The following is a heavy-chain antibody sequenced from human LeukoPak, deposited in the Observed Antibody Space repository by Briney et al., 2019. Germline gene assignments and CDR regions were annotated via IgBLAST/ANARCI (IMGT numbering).Heavy chain of an antibody. CDR2: IIPIFCTS. D-gene: IGHD3-9*01. J-gene: IGHJ4*02. V-gene: IGHV1-69*06. Sequence: ASVKVSCKASGGTFSSYAISWVRQAPGQGLEWVGGIIPIFCTSNYAQKSQGRVTITADKSTSTAYMELSSLRAWDTAVYYCARGPYYDILTGYAHFDYWGQGTLVTVSS. CDR1: GGTFSSYA. CDR3: ARGPYYDILTGYAHFDY.